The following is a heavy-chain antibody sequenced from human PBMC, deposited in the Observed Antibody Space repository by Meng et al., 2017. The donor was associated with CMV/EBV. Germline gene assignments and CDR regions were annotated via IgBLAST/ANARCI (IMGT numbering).Heavy chain of an antibody. V-gene: IGHV3-49*04. CDR2: IRSKAYGGTT. Sequence: GGPLRLSCTASGFTFGDYAMSWVRQAPGKGLEWVGFIRSKAYGGTTEYAASVKGRFTISRDDSKSIAYLQMNSLKTEDTAVYYCTRDPTNYYYYYGMDVWGQGTTVTVSS. J-gene: IGHJ6*02. CDR3: TRDPTNYYYYYGMDV. CDR1: GFTFGDYA.